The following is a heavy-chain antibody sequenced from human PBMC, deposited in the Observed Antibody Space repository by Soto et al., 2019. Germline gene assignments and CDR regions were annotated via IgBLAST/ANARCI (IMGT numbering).Heavy chain of an antibody. CDR2: IIPIYNAP. V-gene: IGHV1-69*01. D-gene: IGHD2-21*01. J-gene: IGHJ3*02. Sequence: QVHLVQSGAEVKKPGSSVKVSCKASGGIFSNYAITWVRQAPGRGLEWMGGIIPIYNAPNYAQKFQGRVTITADDSTDTVFMEMSSLRSEDTAVYFCARHPHTYCSADCIDGFDMWGQGTMVTVSS. CDR3: ARHPHTYCSADCIDGFDM. CDR1: GGIFSNYA.